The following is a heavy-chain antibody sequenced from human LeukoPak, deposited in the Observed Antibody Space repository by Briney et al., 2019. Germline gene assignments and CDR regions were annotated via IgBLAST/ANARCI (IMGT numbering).Heavy chain of an antibody. J-gene: IGHJ2*01. CDR2: ISSRSSYI. D-gene: IGHD3-16*01. CDR3: ARDLGDIFLQPPSIHFDL. V-gene: IGHV3-21*06. CDR1: GFTFSYYS. Sequence: GGSLRLSCAASGFTFSYYSMNWVRQAPGKGLEWVASISSRSSYISYGDSVKGRFTVSRDNAKNSLFLQLNSVRAEDTAVYFCARDLGDIFLQPPSIHFDLLGRGTLVTVSS.